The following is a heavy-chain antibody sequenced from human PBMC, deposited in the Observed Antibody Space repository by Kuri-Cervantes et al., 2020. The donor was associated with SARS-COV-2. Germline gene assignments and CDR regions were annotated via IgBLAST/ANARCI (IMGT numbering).Heavy chain of an antibody. CDR1: GGSISSGDYY. CDR3: VRDVVTGNRVGPTSDAFDI. CDR2: IYYSAST. V-gene: IGHV4-30-4*08. Sequence: SLRLSCTVAGGSISSGDYYWSWIRQTTGKGREWIGYIYYSASTYYNPTIKSRVPISVETSKNQFTLNLSPVTATDTAVYYCVRDVVTGNRVGPTSDAFDIWGQGTMVTVSS. D-gene: IGHD1-20*01. J-gene: IGHJ3*02.